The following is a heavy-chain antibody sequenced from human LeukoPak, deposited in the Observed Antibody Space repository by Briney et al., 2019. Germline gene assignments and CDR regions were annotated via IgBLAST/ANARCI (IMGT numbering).Heavy chain of an antibody. Sequence: GSLRLSCTATGFTFSNFGMAWVRQAPGQGLEWVSTISGSGGNMYQADSVKGRFTISRDNSRSTLYLQTNSLRAEDTAVYYCARWGPVEMATIIVTYYYGMDVWGQGTTVTVSS. J-gene: IGHJ6*02. CDR1: GFTFSNFG. V-gene: IGHV3-23*01. CDR2: ISGSGGNM. CDR3: ARWGPVEMATIIVTYYYGMDV. D-gene: IGHD5-24*01.